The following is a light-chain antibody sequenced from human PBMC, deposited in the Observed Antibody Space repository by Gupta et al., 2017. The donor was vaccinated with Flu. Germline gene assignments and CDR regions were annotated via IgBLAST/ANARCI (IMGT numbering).Light chain of an antibody. V-gene: IGKV1-5*03. CDR2: KAS. Sequence: ISNWWAWYQQKPGKSPKVLIYKASSLDSGVPSRFSGSGSGTEFTLTISSLQPDDFAAYYCQQYDTYPYTFGHGTKLEI. CDR1: ISNW. J-gene: IGKJ2*01. CDR3: QQYDTYPYT.